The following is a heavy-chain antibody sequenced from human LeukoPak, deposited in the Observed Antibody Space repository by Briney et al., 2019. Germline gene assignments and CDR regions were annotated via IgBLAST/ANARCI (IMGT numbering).Heavy chain of an antibody. J-gene: IGHJ4*02. Sequence: SETLSLTCTVSVGSISSVGYYWSWIRQPPGKGLEWIRYIYHSGSTYYNPSLKSRVTISVDRSKNQFSLKLSSVTAADTAVYYWARAGVAGYSDYWGQGTLVTVSS. V-gene: IGHV4-30-2*01. CDR2: IYHSGST. D-gene: IGHD6-19*01. CDR3: ARAGVAGYSDY. CDR1: VGSISSVGYY.